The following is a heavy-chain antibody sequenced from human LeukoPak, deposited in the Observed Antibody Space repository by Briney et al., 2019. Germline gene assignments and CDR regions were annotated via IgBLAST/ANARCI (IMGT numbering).Heavy chain of an antibody. V-gene: IGHV3-9*01. Sequence: PGGSLRLSCAASGFTFSSYWMHWVRQAPGKGLEWVSGISWNSGSIGYADSVKGRFTISRDNAKNSLYLQMNSLRAEDTALYYCAKDMSPYYYDSSGYYYGSFDIWGQGTMVTVSS. CDR1: GFTFSSYW. CDR2: ISWNSGSI. D-gene: IGHD3-22*01. CDR3: AKDMSPYYYDSSGYYYGSFDI. J-gene: IGHJ3*02.